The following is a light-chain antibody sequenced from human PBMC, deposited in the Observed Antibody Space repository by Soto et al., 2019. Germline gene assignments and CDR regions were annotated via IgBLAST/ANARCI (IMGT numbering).Light chain of an antibody. J-gene: IGKJ1*01. CDR1: QDINSY. Sequence: DIQLTQSPSFLSASVGDRVTITCRASQDINSYLAWYQQKPGKAPRLLIYAASTLQSAVPSRFSGGGSETEFTLTLSSLQPEDLATYYCQQLNSYPRTFGQGTKVEF. CDR2: AAS. CDR3: QQLNSYPRT. V-gene: IGKV1-9*01.